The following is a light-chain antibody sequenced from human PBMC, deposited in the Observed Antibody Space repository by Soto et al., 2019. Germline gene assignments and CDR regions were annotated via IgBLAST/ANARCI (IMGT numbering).Light chain of an antibody. CDR2: RVS. CDR3: MQGTSWPWT. J-gene: IGKJ1*01. CDR1: QSLVKTDGITY. Sequence: DVVMSPSPLSLPVTLGQPASISCRSSQSLVKTDGITYLNWFHQRPGQSPRRLINRVSRRDSGVPDRFSGSGSGTDFTLKISRVEAEDVGVYYCMQGTSWPWTFGQGTKVEIK. V-gene: IGKV2-30*01.